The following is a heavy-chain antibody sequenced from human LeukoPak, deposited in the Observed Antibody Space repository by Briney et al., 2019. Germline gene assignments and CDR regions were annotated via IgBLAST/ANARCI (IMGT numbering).Heavy chain of an antibody. V-gene: IGHV3-21*01. D-gene: IGHD1-26*01. CDR3: VTSRQGATSGD. CDR1: GFTFSSYS. CDR2: ISSSSSYI. J-gene: IGHJ4*02. Sequence: GGSLRLSCAASGFTFSSYSMNWVRQAPGKGLEWVSSISSSSSYIYYADSVKGRFTISRDNAKNSLYLQMNSLRAEDTAVYYCVTSRQGATSGDWGQGTLVTVSS.